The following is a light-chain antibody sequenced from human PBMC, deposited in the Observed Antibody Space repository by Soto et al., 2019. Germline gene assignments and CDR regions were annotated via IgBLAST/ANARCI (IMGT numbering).Light chain of an antibody. CDR3: QTYNSATQR. CDR1: QGINNY. CDR2: AAS. Sequence: DIQMTQSPSSLSASVGDRVTITCRASQGINNYLAWYQQKPGKVPKLLINAASTLQSGVPSRISGSGSGTDFTLTISSLKPEDVATYSCQTYNSATQRFGQGTKMEIK. V-gene: IGKV1-27*01. J-gene: IGKJ1*01.